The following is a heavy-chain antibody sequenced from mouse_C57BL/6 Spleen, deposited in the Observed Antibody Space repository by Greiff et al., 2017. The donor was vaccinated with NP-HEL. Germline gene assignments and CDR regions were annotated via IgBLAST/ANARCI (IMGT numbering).Heavy chain of an antibody. J-gene: IGHJ4*01. Sequence: QVQLQQSGPELVKPGASVKISCKASGYTFTDYYINWVKQRPGQGLEWIGWIFPGSGSTYYNEKFKGKATLTVDKSSSTAYMLLSSLTSEDSAVYFCARSGGAYGSSPFYAMDYWGQGTSVTVSS. CDR1: GYTFTDYY. D-gene: IGHD1-1*01. CDR3: ARSGGAYGSSPFYAMDY. CDR2: IFPGSGST. V-gene: IGHV1-75*01.